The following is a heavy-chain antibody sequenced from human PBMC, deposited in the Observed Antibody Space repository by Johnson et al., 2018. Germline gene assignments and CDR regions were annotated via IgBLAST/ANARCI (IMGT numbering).Heavy chain of an antibody. CDR1: RYGFTDYW. D-gene: IGHD3-10*01. Sequence: VQLVESGAEVKKPGESLKISCKASRYGFTDYWIVWVRQMPGKGLEWMGIIFPDDSDTRYRPSFQGQVTLSVDKSLSTAHLQWSSLKASDTALYYCAKSLHVVSGSPDVFDIWGQGTMVTVSS. J-gene: IGHJ3*02. CDR2: IFPDDSDT. V-gene: IGHV5-51*01. CDR3: AKSLHVVSGSPDVFDI.